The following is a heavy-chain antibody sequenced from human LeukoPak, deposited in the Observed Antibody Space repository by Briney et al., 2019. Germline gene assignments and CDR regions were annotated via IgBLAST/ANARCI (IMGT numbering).Heavy chain of an antibody. D-gene: IGHD3-3*01. CDR3: ARGRNYDFWSGYPPRGYYYGMDV. V-gene: IGHV4-34*01. Sequence: PSETLSLTCAVYGGSFSGYYWSWIRQPPEKGLEWIGEINHSGSTNYNPSLKSRVTISVDTSKNQFSLKLSSVTAADTAVYYCARGRNYDFWSGYPPRGYYYGMDVWGQGTTVTVSS. CDR2: INHSGST. J-gene: IGHJ6*02. CDR1: GGSFSGYY.